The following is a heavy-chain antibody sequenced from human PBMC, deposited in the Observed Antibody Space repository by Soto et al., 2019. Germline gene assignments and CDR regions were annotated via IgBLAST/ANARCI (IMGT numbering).Heavy chain of an antibody. CDR1: GYTFTSYG. V-gene: IGHV1-18*01. Sequence: GASVKVSCKASGYTFTSYGLSWVRQAPGQGLEWMGWISAYNGNTNYAQKLQGRVTMTTDTSTSTAYMELRSLRSDDTAVYYCARDGRALSYYYGMDVWGQGTTVTVSS. CDR2: ISAYNGNT. D-gene: IGHD3-10*01. J-gene: IGHJ6*02. CDR3: ARDGRALSYYYGMDV.